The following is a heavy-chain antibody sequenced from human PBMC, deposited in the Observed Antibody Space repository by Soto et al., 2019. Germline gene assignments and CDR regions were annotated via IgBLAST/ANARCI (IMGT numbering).Heavy chain of an antibody. D-gene: IGHD3-10*01. CDR1: GYIFTIFW. J-gene: IGHJ4*02. V-gene: IGHV5-51*01. Sequence: GESLKISCEASGYIFTIFWIGWVRQMPGKGLEWMGVIYPGDSDIRYSPSFQGQVTISADRSISTAYLQWNSLKASDTAMYYCARRGASGSTDYWGQETLLNVSS. CDR2: IYPGDSDI. CDR3: ARRGASGSTDY.